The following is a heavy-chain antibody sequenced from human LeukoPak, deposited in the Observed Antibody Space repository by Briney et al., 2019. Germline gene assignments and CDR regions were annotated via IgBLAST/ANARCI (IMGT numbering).Heavy chain of an antibody. D-gene: IGHD3-10*01. V-gene: IGHV3-48*03. Sequence: PGGSLRLSCAASGFTFSSYEMNWVRQAPGKGLEWVSYISSSGSTIYYADSVKGRFTISRDNSKNTLYLQMNSLRAEDTAVYYCAKDPAYYGSGIDYWGQGTLVTVSS. CDR3: AKDPAYYGSGIDY. CDR2: ISSSGSTI. J-gene: IGHJ4*02. CDR1: GFTFSSYE.